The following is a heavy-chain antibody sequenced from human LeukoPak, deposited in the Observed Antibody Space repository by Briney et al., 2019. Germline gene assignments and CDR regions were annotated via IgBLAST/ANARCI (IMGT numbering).Heavy chain of an antibody. CDR1: GGSISSYY. J-gene: IGHJ4*02. V-gene: IGHV4-59*12. D-gene: IGHD4-17*01. Sequence: PSETLSLTCTVSGGSISSYYWSWIRQPPGKGLEYIGYIYYSGSTNYNPSLKSRVTMSVDTSKNQFSLKLSSVTAADTAVYYCARGPTTVTRAFDYWGQGTLVTVSS. CDR3: ARGPTTVTRAFDY. CDR2: IYYSGST.